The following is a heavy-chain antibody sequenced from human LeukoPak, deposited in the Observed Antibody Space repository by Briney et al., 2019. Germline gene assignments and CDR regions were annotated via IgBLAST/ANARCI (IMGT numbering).Heavy chain of an antibody. CDR3: ARRYKQHFTYYYYYMDV. CDR2: INHSGST. V-gene: IGHV4-34*01. D-gene: IGHD1-1*01. Sequence: PSETLSLTCAVYGGSFSGYYWSWIRQPPGKGLEWIGEINHSGSTNYNPSLKSRVTISVDTSKNQFSLKLSSVTAADTAVYYCARRYKQHFTYYYYYMDVWGKGTTVAVSS. J-gene: IGHJ6*03. CDR1: GGSFSGYY.